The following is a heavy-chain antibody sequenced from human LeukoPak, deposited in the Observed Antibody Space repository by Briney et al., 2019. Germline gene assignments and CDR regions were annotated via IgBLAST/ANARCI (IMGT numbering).Heavy chain of an antibody. CDR3: ARGNDYGDYFGY. Sequence: ASVKVSCKASGYTLTGYYMHWVRQAPGQGLEWMGWINPNSGGTNYAQKFQGRVTMTRDTSISTAYMELSRLRSDDTAVYYCARGNDYGDYFGYWGQGTLVTVSS. D-gene: IGHD4-17*01. J-gene: IGHJ4*02. V-gene: IGHV1-2*02. CDR2: INPNSGGT. CDR1: GYTLTGYY.